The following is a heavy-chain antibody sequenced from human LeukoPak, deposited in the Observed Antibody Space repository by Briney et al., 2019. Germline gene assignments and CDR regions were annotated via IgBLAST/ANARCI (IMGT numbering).Heavy chain of an antibody. CDR3: ARGRGRFGTPCMDV. Sequence: SETLSLTCTVSGGSISSSSYYWGWIRQPPGKGLEWIGSIYYSGSTYYNPSLKSRVTISVDTSKNQFSLKLSSVTAADTAVYYCARGRGRFGTPCMDVWGQGTTVTVSS. V-gene: IGHV4-39*01. CDR1: GGSISSSSYY. CDR2: IYYSGST. J-gene: IGHJ6*02. D-gene: IGHD3-10*01.